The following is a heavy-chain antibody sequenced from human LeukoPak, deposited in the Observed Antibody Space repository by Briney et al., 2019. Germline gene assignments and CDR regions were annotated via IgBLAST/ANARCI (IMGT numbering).Heavy chain of an antibody. Sequence: PGGSLRLSCAASGFTFISYAMSWVRQAPGKGLEWVSTISGSGGSTYYAGSVKGRFTISRDNSKNTLYLQMNSLRAGDTAVYYCAKRPREETSFDYWGQGTLVTVSS. CDR2: ISGSGGST. CDR3: AKRPREETSFDY. V-gene: IGHV3-23*01. J-gene: IGHJ4*02. CDR1: GFTFISYA.